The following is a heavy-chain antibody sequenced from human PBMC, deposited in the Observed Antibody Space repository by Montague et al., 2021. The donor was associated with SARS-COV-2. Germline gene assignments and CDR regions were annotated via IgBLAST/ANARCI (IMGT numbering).Heavy chain of an antibody. CDR2: XDWDDDK. J-gene: IGHJ3*02. D-gene: IGHD1-26*01. Sequence: PALVKPTQTLTLTCSFSGFSLRTSGVGVGWIRQPPGKALEWLALXDWDDDKYYSTSLKTRLTISKDTSKNQVVLTMTNMDPVDTATYYCARIWGATRGDAFDIWGQGTMVTVSS. V-gene: IGHV2-70*01. CDR1: GFSLRTSGVG. CDR3: ARIWGATRGDAFDI.